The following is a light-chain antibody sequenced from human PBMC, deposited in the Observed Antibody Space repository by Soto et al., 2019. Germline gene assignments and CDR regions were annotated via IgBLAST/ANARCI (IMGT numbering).Light chain of an antibody. CDR2: STN. CDR1: SGSVSTFYF. J-gene: IGLJ3*02. V-gene: IGLV8-61*01. Sequence: QTVVTQEPSLSVSPGGTVTLTCGLSSGSVSTFYFPSWYQQTPGHPPRTLIYSTNIRSSGVPDRFSGSILGNKAALTITGAQADDESDYYCVLYMGSGIWVFGGGTKVTVL. CDR3: VLYMGSGIWV.